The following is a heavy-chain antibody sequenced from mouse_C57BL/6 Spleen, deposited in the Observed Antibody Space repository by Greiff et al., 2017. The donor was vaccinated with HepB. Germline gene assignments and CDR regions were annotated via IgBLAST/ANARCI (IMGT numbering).Heavy chain of an antibody. CDR1: GYSFTGYY. CDR3: ARGGNYYDYDVYWYFDV. D-gene: IGHD2-4*01. Sequence: EVQLQQSGPELVKPGASVKISCKASGYSFTGYYMNWVKQSPEKSLEWIGEINPSTGGTTYNQKFKAKATLTVDKSSSTAYMQLKSLTSEDSAVYYCARGGNYYDYDVYWYFDVWGTGTTVTVSS. CDR2: INPSTGGT. V-gene: IGHV1-42*01. J-gene: IGHJ1*03.